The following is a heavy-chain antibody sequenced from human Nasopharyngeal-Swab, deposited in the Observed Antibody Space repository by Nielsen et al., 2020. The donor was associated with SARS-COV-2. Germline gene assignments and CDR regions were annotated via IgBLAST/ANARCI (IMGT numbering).Heavy chain of an antibody. CDR1: GGTFSSYG. CDR2: IIPVLPIT. J-gene: IGHJ6*03. CDR3: ARGGWLRRDYYYVYYYMDV. V-gene: IGHV1-69*10. D-gene: IGHD5-24*01. Sequence: SVKVSCKTSGGTFSSYGSSWVRQAPGEGLEWMGGIIPVLPITRYAQKFRDRVTITADTSTSTAYMELSSLRSEETATYYCARGGWLRRDYYYVYYYMDVWGKGTTVTVSS.